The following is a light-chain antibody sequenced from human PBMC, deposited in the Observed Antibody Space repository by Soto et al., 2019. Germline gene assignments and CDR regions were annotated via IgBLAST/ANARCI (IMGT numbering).Light chain of an antibody. CDR3: QQRSNWPPIT. J-gene: IGKJ5*01. Sequence: EIVMTQFPVTLSVSPGERATLSCRASQSVDSKYLAWYQQKPGQAPRLLIYDASNRATGIPARFSGSGSGTDFTLTISSLEPEDFAVYYCQQRSNWPPITFGQGTRLEIK. CDR2: DAS. V-gene: IGKV3-11*01. CDR1: QSVDSKY.